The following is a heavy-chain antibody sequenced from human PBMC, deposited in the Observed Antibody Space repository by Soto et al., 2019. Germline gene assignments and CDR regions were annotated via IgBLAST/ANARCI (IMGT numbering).Heavy chain of an antibody. J-gene: IGHJ4*02. CDR2: TYYRSKWYN. D-gene: IGHD2-15*01. V-gene: IGHV6-1*01. Sequence: KQSQTLSLTCAISGDSVSSNSAAWNWIRQSPSRGLEWLGRTYYRSKWYNDYAVSVKSRITINPDTAKNQFSLQLNSVTPEDTAVYYCARGRCSGGSCYSDYWGQGTLVTVSS. CDR1: GDSVSSNSAA. CDR3: ARGRCSGGSCYSDY.